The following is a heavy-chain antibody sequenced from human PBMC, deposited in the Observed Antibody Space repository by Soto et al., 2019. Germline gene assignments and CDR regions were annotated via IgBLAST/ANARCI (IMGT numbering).Heavy chain of an antibody. Sequence: QVQLVESGGGLAKTGGSLRLSCRASGFTFSDYYMSWIREVPGKGLEWISYISGSGSHINSADSLKGRFTISRDNPNNSLFLQMDSLRVEGTAIYYCARRLSGRFDYWSQGTLVTVSS. CDR3: ARRLSGRFDY. J-gene: IGHJ4*02. D-gene: IGHD1-1*01. CDR2: ISGSGSHI. V-gene: IGHV3-11*05. CDR1: GFTFSDYY.